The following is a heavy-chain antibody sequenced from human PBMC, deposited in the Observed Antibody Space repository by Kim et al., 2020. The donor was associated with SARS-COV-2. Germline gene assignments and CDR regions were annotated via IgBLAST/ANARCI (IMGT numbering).Heavy chain of an antibody. V-gene: IGHV4-61*02. J-gene: IGHJ4*02. CDR3: ARDSMITFGGVTPYYFDY. CDR1: GGSISSGSYY. D-gene: IGHD3-16*01. CDR2: IYTSGST. Sequence: SETLSLTCTVSGGSISSGSYYWSWIRQPAGKGLEWIGRIYTSGSTNYKPSLKSRVTISVDTSKNQFSLKLSSVTAADTAVYYCARDSMITFGGVTPYYFDYWGQGPLVTDSS.